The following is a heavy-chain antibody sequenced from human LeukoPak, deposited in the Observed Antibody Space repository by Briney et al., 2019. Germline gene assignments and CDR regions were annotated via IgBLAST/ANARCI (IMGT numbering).Heavy chain of an antibody. CDR1: GFTFSSYA. J-gene: IGHJ4*02. CDR2: ISGSGGTT. D-gene: IGHD6-13*01. V-gene: IGHV3-23*01. CDR3: AKEGYSSSWYRFDY. Sequence: GGSLRLSCAASGFTFSSYAMSWVRQAPGKGLEWVTAISGSGGTTYYADSVKGRLTISRDNSKNTLYLQMNSLRAEDTAVYYCAKEGYSSSWYRFDYWGQGILDTVSS.